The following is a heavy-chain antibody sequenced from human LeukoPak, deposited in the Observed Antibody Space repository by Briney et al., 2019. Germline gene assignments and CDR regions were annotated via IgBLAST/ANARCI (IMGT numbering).Heavy chain of an antibody. V-gene: IGHV3-23*01. J-gene: IGHJ4*02. D-gene: IGHD2-8*01. CDR2: IADIGGDT. Sequence: GGSLRLSCAASGFTFSSYAMSWVRQAPGTGLECVSLIADIGGDTYYADSVKGRFSISRDNSWNTLYLQMNSLRAEDTAVYYCVKLAGYCTSRTCWYFEYWGQGTLVTVSS. CDR1: GFTFSSYA. CDR3: VKLAGYCTSRTCWYFEY.